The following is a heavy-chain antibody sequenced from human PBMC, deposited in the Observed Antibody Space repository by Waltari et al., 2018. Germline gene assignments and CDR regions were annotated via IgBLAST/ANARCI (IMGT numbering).Heavy chain of an antibody. D-gene: IGHD1-26*01. J-gene: IGHJ4*02. CDR3: AKGRGGRSGSAEY. Sequence: EVQLLESGGDLVQPGGSLRLSCAASGFTFSSHAMTWVRQAPGKGLEWVSAITGSGDDTFYADSVRGRFTISRDNSKSTLYLQMNSLRAEETAVYYCAKGRGGRSGSAEYWGQGTLVTVSS. CDR1: GFTFSSHA. V-gene: IGHV3-23*01. CDR2: ITGSGDDT.